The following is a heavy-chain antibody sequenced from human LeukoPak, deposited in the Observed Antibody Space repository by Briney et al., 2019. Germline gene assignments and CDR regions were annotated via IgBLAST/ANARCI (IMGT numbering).Heavy chain of an antibody. CDR3: AKEGSNSPYYFYYMAV. V-gene: IGHV3-23*01. D-gene: IGHD6-6*01. J-gene: IGHJ6*03. CDR2: ISGSGGST. CDR1: GVTFSSSG. Sequence: PRGSLRLSCAASGVTFSSSGMSWVRHAPGEGLEWVSPISGSGGSTYYADSVKGRFTISRDTSKNTLYLQMNNLKTEDTAIYYCAKEGSNSPYYFYYMAVWGKGTTVTVSS.